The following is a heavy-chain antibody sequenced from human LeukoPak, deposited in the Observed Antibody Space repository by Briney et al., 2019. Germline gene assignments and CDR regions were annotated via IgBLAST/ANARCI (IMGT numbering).Heavy chain of an antibody. D-gene: IGHD5-12*01. V-gene: IGHV4-39*01. CDR1: GGSISSSSYY. CDR2: IYYSGST. J-gene: IGHJ4*02. CDR3: ARLGWLRFGY. Sequence: SETLSLTCTVSGGSISSSSYYWGWIRQPPGKGLEWIGSIYYSGSTYYNPSLKSRVTISVDTSKNQFSLKLSSVTAADTAVYYCARLGWLRFGYWGQGTLVTVSS.